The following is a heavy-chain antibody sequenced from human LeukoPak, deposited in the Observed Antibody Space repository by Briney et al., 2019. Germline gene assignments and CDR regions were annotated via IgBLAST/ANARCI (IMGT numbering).Heavy chain of an antibody. CDR1: GGSISSDY. Sequence: PSETLSLTCTVSGGSISSDYWSWSRQRPRKGLEWIWYIYYSGSTNYNPSLKSRVTISVDTSKNQFSLKLSSVTAANTAVYYCARERAWDYGDYSDAFDIWGQGTMVTVSS. J-gene: IGHJ3*02. CDR2: IYYSGST. CDR3: ARERAWDYGDYSDAFDI. V-gene: IGHV4-59*01. D-gene: IGHD4-17*01.